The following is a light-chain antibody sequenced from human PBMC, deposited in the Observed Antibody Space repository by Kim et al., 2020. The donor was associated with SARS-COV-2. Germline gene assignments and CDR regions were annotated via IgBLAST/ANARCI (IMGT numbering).Light chain of an antibody. CDR1: MSNIGAGYD. V-gene: IGLV1-40*01. Sequence: QSVLTQPPSVSGAPGQTITISCTGTMSNIGAGYDVLWYQQLPGTAPKVLIYRNNNRPSGVPDRFSASKFGTSASLAITGLQAEDEADYYCQSYDSSLGGFWVFGRGTQLTVL. J-gene: IGLJ3*02. CDR2: RNN. CDR3: QSYDSSLGGFWV.